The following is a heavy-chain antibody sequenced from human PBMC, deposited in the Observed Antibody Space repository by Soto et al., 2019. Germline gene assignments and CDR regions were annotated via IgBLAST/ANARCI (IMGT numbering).Heavy chain of an antibody. J-gene: IGHJ3*01. V-gene: IGHV1-8*02. Sequence: GASVKVSGTASGYTFTSYYMHCVRQATGQGLEWMGRMNPSSGNTGYAQKFQGRVTMTRNTSISTAYMELSSLRSEDTAVYYCARVDGSSSYWGQGTMVTVSS. CDR3: ARVDGSSSY. CDR1: GYTFTSYY. D-gene: IGHD6-13*01. CDR2: MNPSSGNT.